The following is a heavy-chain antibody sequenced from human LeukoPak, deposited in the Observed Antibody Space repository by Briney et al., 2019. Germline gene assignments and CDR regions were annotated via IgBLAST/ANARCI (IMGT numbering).Heavy chain of an antibody. D-gene: IGHD1-26*01. CDR1: GGSISSSSYY. CDR3: ARDQVVGATSDY. Sequence: NPSETLSLTCTVSGGSISSSSYYWGWIRQPPGKGLEWIGSIYYSGSTYYNPSLKSRVTISVDTSKNQFSLKLSSVTAADTAVYYCARDQVVGATSDYWGQGTLVTVSS. J-gene: IGHJ4*02. V-gene: IGHV4-39*07. CDR2: IYYSGST.